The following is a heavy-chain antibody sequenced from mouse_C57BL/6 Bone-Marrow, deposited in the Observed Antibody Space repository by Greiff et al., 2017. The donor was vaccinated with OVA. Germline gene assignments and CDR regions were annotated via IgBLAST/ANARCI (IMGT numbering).Heavy chain of an antibody. V-gene: IGHV2-5*01. Sequence: VKLVESGPGLVQPSQSLSITCTVSGFSLTSYGVHWVRQSPGKGLEWLGVIWRGGSTDYNAAFMSRLSITKDNSKSQVFFKMNSLQADDTAIYYCAKRGIRYYAMDYWGQGTSVTVSS. CDR2: IWRGGST. CDR3: AKRGIRYYAMDY. J-gene: IGHJ4*01. CDR1: GFSLTSYG.